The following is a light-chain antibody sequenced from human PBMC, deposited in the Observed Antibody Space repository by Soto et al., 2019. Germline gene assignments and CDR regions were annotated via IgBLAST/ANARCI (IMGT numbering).Light chain of an antibody. J-gene: IGKJ5*01. V-gene: IGKV3-20*01. Sequence: EIVLTQSPGTLSLSPGERATLSCRASQSVNSNYLAWYHQKPGQAPRLLVHGAAIRATGIPDRFSGSGSGADFTLTISRLEPEDFAVYYCQQYGRSPGTFGQGTRLEIK. CDR1: QSVNSNY. CDR2: GAA. CDR3: QQYGRSPGT.